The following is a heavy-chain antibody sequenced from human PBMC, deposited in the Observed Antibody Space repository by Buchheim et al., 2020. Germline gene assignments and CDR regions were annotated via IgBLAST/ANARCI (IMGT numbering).Heavy chain of an antibody. V-gene: IGHV4-39*01. Sequence: QLQLQESGPGLVKPSETLSLTCTVSGGSISSSSYYWGWIRQPPGKGLEWIGSIYYSGSTYYNPSLKSRVTISVDTSKNQFSLKLSSVTAADTAVYYCARRQTEYDFWSGYYGNLDYWGQGTL. CDR2: IYYSGST. CDR1: GGSISSSSYY. J-gene: IGHJ4*02. CDR3: ARRQTEYDFWSGYYGNLDY. D-gene: IGHD3-3*01.